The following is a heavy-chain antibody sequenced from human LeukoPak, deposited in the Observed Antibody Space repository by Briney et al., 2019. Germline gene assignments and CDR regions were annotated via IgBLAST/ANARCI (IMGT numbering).Heavy chain of an antibody. Sequence: GGSLRLSCAASGFTFSSYGMHWVRQAPGKGLEWVAFIRYDGSNKYYADSVKGRFTISRDNSKNTLYLQMNSLRAEDTAVYYCAKDKGRTIFGVVIPFDPWGQGTLVTVS. CDR3: AKDKGRTIFGVVIPFDP. J-gene: IGHJ5*02. D-gene: IGHD3-3*01. V-gene: IGHV3-30*02. CDR1: GFTFSSYG. CDR2: IRYDGSNK.